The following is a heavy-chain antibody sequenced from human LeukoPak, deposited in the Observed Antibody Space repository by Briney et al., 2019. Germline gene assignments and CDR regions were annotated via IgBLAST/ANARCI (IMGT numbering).Heavy chain of an antibody. D-gene: IGHD6-19*01. CDR3: AKQMAGSGWTRGMDV. V-gene: IGHV3-23*01. CDR1: GFTFSSYA. J-gene: IGHJ6*02. CDR2: ISDSGSST. Sequence: PGGSLRLSCAASGFTFSSYAMTWVRQAPGKGLELVSSISDSGSSTYYADSVKGRFTISRDNSRDTLYLQMNSLRAEETAVYYCAKQMAGSGWTRGMDVWGQGTTVTVSS.